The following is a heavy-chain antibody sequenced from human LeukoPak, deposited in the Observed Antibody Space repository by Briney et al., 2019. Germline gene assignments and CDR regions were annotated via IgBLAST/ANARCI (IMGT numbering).Heavy chain of an antibody. V-gene: IGHV1-18*01. CDR2: ISAYNGNT. D-gene: IGHD2-15*01. CDR3: ARDHGYCSGGSCYYMDV. Sequence: ASVKVPCKASGYTFTSYGISWVRQAPGQGLEWMGWISAYNGNTNYAQKLQGRVTMTTDTSTSTAYMELRSLRSDDTAVYSCARDHGYCSGGSCYYMDVWGKGTTVTVSS. CDR1: GYTFTSYG. J-gene: IGHJ6*03.